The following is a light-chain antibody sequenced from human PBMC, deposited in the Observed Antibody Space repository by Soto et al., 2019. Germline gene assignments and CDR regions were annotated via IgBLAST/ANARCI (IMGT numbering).Light chain of an antibody. Sequence: EIVLTQSPGTLSLSPGDTATLSCRASQSLSSNYLAWYQQRPGQAPKLLIYDISSRATGIPDRFSGSGSGTDFTLPITRLDPEDFAVYYCQPYGGSMTFGQGTRLEIE. CDR1: QSLSSNY. CDR2: DIS. CDR3: QPYGGSMT. V-gene: IGKV3-20*01. J-gene: IGKJ5*01.